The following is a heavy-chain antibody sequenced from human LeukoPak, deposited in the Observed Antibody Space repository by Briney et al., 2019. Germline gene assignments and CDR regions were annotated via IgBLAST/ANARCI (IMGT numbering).Heavy chain of an antibody. CDR2: MNSDGSST. CDR1: GFTLSSYW. D-gene: IGHD4-17*01. CDR3: AREAFNYGDHYFDY. V-gene: IGHV3-74*01. J-gene: IGHJ4*02. Sequence: PGGTLRLSCAASGFTLSSYWMHWVRQAPGKGLVWVSRMNSDGSSTTYADSVKGRFTISRDNAKNALYLQMSSLGAEDTAVYHCAREAFNYGDHYFDYWGQGTLVTVSS.